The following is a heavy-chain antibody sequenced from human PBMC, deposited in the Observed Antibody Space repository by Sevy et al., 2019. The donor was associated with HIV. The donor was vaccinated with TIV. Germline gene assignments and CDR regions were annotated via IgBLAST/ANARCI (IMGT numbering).Heavy chain of an antibody. V-gene: IGHV1-2*04. D-gene: IGHD3-22*01. J-gene: IGHJ6*02. CDR3: AIGGGPMYYYDSSGYHYYYYGMDI. Sequence: ASVKVSCKASGYTFTGYYMHWVRQAPGQGLEWMGWINHNSSGTNYAQKFQGWVTMTRDTSISTAYMELSRLRSDDTAVYYCAIGGGPMYYYDSSGYHYYYYGMDIWGQGTTVTVSS. CDR2: INHNSSGT. CDR1: GYTFTGYY.